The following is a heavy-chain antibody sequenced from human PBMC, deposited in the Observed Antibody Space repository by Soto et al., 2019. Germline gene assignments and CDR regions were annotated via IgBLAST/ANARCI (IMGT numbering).Heavy chain of an antibody. V-gene: IGHV4-31*03. Sequence: SETLSLTCTVSGDSIGGGAYWSWIRQHPGKGLEWIGYIYYSGSTYYNPSLKSRLTISLDTSNNQFSLKLSSVTAADTAVYYCARGAVAAVGMTRDKYSSCAMDVSGQGTTVTVSS. D-gene: IGHD6-13*01. CDR2: IYYSGST. J-gene: IGHJ6*02. CDR1: GDSIGGGAY. CDR3: ARGAVAAVGMTRDKYSSCAMDV.